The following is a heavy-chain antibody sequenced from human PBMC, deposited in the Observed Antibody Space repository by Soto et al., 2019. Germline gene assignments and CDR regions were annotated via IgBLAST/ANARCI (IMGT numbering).Heavy chain of an antibody. CDR3: AKDKQGGTYFSGLDY. CDR1: GFRFDEHA. CDR2: ITRDSGNK. Sequence: LRLSCAASGFRFDEHALHWVRQAPGKGLEWVSGITRDSGNKGYADSVKGRFIVSRDNAKNSLYLQMNSLRPEDTALYFCAKDKQGGTYFSGLDYWGQGTLVTVSS. V-gene: IGHV3-9*01. J-gene: IGHJ4*02. D-gene: IGHD1-26*01.